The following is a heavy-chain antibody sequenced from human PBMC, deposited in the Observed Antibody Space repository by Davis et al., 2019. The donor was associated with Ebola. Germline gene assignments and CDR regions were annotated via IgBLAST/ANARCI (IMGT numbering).Heavy chain of an antibody. Sequence: PGGSLRLSCAASGFTFSSYWMSWVRQAPGKGLEWVANIKQDASEKYYVDSVKGRYIISRDNAKNTLYLQMNSLRAEDTAVYYCARGDYDYVWGSYRPQTFDYWGQGTLVTVSS. CDR1: GFTFSSYW. J-gene: IGHJ4*02. V-gene: IGHV3-7*01. CDR2: IKQDASEK. CDR3: ARGDYDYVWGSYRPQTFDY. D-gene: IGHD3-16*02.